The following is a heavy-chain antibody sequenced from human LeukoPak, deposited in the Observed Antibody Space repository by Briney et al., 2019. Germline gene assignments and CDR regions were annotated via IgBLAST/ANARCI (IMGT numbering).Heavy chain of an antibody. V-gene: IGHV3-53*01. D-gene: IGHD6-13*01. CDR1: GFTVSTSY. CDR2: IYGGGST. J-gene: IGHJ5*02. CDR3: SRGYSSSWPDL. Sequence: PGGSLSLSCAASGFTVSTSYMNWVRQAPGKGLEWVSVIYGGGSTYYADSVRGRFTISRDNSKNTLYLQMNSLRAEDTALYFCSRGYSSSWPDLWGQGTLVTVSS.